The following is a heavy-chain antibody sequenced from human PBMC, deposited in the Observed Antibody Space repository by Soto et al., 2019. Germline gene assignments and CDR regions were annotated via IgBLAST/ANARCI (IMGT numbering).Heavy chain of an antibody. Sequence: QVQLVQSGGGVVQPGMSLRLSCAASGFTVNNYAFHWVRQAPGKGLDWVAFFSYDGSNLFYADSVRGRFTISRDSSKNTLYLQMDGLRPEDTAVYYCESDSRLSGFGGPRGYFGLDIWGQGTTVVVS. CDR1: GFTVNNYA. CDR3: ESDSRLSGFGGPRGYFGLDI. J-gene: IGHJ6*01. V-gene: IGHV3-30-3*01. D-gene: IGHD3-10*01. CDR2: FSYDGSNL.